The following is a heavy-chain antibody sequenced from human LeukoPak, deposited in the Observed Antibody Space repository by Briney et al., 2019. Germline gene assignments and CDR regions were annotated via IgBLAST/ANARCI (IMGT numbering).Heavy chain of an antibody. D-gene: IGHD3-22*01. CDR2: IYPGDSDI. J-gene: IGHJ4*02. V-gene: IGHV5-51*01. Sequence: NSGESLKISYKGSGYSFTSYWIGWVRQMPGKGLEWMGIIYPGDSDIRYSPSFQGQVTISADKSISTAYLQWSSLKASDTAMYYCARRNDYDSSGLIPTCYFDYWGQGTLVTVSS. CDR1: GYSFTSYW. CDR3: ARRNDYDSSGLIPTCYFDY.